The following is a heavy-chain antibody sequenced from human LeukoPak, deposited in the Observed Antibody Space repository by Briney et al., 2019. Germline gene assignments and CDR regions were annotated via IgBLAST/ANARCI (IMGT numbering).Heavy chain of an antibody. D-gene: IGHD2-21*01. CDR1: GLTFSDYY. V-gene: IGHV3-11*03. Sequence: GGSLRLSCAASGLTFSDYYMSWIRQAPGKRLEWVSYISSSSSYTNYADSVKGRFTISRDNAKNSLYLQMNSLRAEDTAVYYCASSIQVNWFDLWGQGTLVTVSS. J-gene: IGHJ5*02. CDR2: ISSSSSYT. CDR3: ASSIQVNWFDL.